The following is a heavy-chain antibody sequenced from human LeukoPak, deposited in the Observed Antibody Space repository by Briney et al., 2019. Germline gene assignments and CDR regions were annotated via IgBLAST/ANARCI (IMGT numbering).Heavy chain of an antibody. CDR2: IIPIFGIA. J-gene: IGHJ5*02. Sequence: SVKVSCKASGGTFSSYAISWVRQAPGQGLEWMGRIIPIFGIANYAQKFQGRVTITADKSTSTAYMELSSLRSEDTAVYYCARDYYDSSGSPSWFDPWGQGTLVTVSS. V-gene: IGHV1-69*04. CDR1: GGTFSSYA. D-gene: IGHD3-22*01. CDR3: ARDYYDSSGSPSWFDP.